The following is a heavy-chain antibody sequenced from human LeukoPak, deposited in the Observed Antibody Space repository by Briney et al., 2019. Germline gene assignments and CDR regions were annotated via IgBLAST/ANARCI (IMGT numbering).Heavy chain of an antibody. CDR2: IKTKSDGETT. V-gene: IGHV3-15*01. D-gene: IGHD5-24*01. CDR3: TTLVGYNFRY. CDR1: GFTFNNAW. J-gene: IGHJ4*02. Sequence: GRSLRLSCAASGFTFNNAWMSWVRQAPGKGLEWVGRIKTKSDGETTDYAAPVKGRFTISRDDSENTLYLQMNSLKTEDTAVYYCTTLVGYNFRYWGQGTLVTVSS.